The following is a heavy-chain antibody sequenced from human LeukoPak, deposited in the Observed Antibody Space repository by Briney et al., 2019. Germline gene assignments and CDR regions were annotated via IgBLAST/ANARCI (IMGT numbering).Heavy chain of an antibody. CDR3: AKHTEIWYYYYGRDV. V-gene: IGHV3-23*01. J-gene: IGHJ6*04. Sequence: GGPLRLSCAASGFPLNNFAVRWVRRAPGEGLEWVSGISSDGGTTRYADPVKGRFTISRDNSKNTLYLQINSLRVEDTAVYYCAKHTEIWYYYYGRDVWGEGATVGVSS. D-gene: IGHD3-16*01. CDR2: ISSDGGTT. CDR1: GFPLNNFA.